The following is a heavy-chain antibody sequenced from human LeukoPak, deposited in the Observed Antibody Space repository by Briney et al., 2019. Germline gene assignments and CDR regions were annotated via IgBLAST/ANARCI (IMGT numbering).Heavy chain of an antibody. V-gene: IGHV3-7*03. CDR1: GFTFSNYW. J-gene: IGHJ4*02. Sequence: PGGSLRLSCAASGFTFSNYWMSWVRQAPGKGLEWVANIEQDGSEKYYVDSVKGRFTISRDNAKNSLYLQMNSLRAEDTALYYCAKGVVWQQLAYFDYWGQGTLVTVSS. CDR2: IEQDGSEK. D-gene: IGHD6-13*01. CDR3: AKGVVWQQLAYFDY.